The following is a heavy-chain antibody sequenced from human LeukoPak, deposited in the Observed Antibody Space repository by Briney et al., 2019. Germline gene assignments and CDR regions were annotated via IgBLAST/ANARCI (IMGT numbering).Heavy chain of an antibody. CDR2: ISPSSGAT. Sequence: ASVKVSCKASGYIFSDYYMHWVRQAPGQGLEWMGWISPSSGATNYAQKFQGRVTMTTDMSIRTASMELNRLTSDDTAVYFCARDLGLWVNTGSPLDYWGQGTVVTVSS. CDR3: ARDLGLWVNTGSPLDY. CDR1: GYIFSDYY. V-gene: IGHV1-2*02. D-gene: IGHD4/OR15-4a*01. J-gene: IGHJ4*02.